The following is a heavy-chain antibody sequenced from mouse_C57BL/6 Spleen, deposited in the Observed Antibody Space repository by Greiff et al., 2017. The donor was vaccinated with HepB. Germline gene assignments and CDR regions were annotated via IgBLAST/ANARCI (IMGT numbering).Heavy chain of an antibody. D-gene: IGHD2-5*01. CDR2: INPYNGGT. CDR1: GYTFTDYY. CDR3: ARQSNYVAY. V-gene: IGHV1-19*01. J-gene: IGHJ3*01. Sequence: VQLQQSGPVLVKPGASVKMSCKASGYTFTDYYMNWVKQSHGKSLEWIGVINPYNGGTSYNQKFKGKATLTVDKSSSTAYMELNSLTSEDSAVYYCARQSNYVAYWGQGTLVTVSA.